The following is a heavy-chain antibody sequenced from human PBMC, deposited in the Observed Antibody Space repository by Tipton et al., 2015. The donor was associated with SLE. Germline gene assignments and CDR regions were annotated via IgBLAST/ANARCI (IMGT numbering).Heavy chain of an antibody. CDR3: ARETEYDYVWGSYPDI. CDR1: GGSVSSGSYY. J-gene: IGHJ3*02. CDR2: IYYSGST. Sequence: LRLSCTVSGGSVSSGSYYWSWIRQPPGKGLEWIGYIYYSGSTNYNPSLKSRVTISVDTSKNQFSLKLSSVTAADTAVYYCARETEYDYVWGSYPDIWGQGTMVTVSS. V-gene: IGHV4-61*01. D-gene: IGHD3-16*01.